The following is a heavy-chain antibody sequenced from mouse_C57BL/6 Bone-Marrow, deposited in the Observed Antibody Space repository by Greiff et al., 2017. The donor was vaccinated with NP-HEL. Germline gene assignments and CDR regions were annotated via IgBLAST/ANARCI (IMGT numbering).Heavy chain of an antibody. CDR2: IYPRSGNT. Sequence: VKLQQSGAELARPGASVKLSCKASGYTFTSYGISWVKQRTGQGLEWIGEIYPRSGNTYYNEKFKGKATLTADKSSSTAYMELRSLTSEDSAVYFCARVLSTVVAPYYAMDYWGQGTSVTVSS. D-gene: IGHD1-1*01. J-gene: IGHJ4*01. CDR3: ARVLSTVVAPYYAMDY. CDR1: GYTFTSYG. V-gene: IGHV1-81*01.